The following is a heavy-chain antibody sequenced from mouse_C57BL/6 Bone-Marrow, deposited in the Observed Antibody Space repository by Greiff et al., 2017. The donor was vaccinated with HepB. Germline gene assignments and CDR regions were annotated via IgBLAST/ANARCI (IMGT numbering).Heavy chain of an antibody. V-gene: IGHV1-72*01. D-gene: IGHD2-5*01. CDR3: ARSVETSNYVGYYAMDY. CDR1: GYTFTSYW. CDR2: IDPNSGGT. Sequence: QVQLQQSGAELVKPGASVKLSCKASGYTFTSYWMHWVKQRPGRGLEWIGRIDPNSGGTKYNEKFKSKATLTVDKPSSTAYMQLSSLTSEDSAVYYCARSVETSNYVGYYAMDYWGQGTSVTVSS. J-gene: IGHJ4*01.